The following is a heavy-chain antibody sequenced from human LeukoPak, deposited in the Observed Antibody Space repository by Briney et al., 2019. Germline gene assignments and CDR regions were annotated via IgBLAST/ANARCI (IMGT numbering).Heavy chain of an antibody. V-gene: IGHV3-30*02. Sequence: PGGSLRLSCAASGFRFSSYDIHWVRQAPGKGLEWVTFIESDGTKEYYADSVKGRFTISRDNSKNTVYVQMNTLRAEDTAVYYRAKEGSGWYYLDYWGQGTVATVSS. J-gene: IGHJ4*02. D-gene: IGHD6-19*01. CDR1: GFRFSSYD. CDR3: AKEGSGWYYLDY. CDR2: IESDGTKE.